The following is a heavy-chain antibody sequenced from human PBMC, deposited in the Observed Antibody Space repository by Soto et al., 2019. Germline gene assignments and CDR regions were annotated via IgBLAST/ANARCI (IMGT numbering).Heavy chain of an antibody. J-gene: IGHJ4*02. CDR1: GGSFSNYY. D-gene: IGHD2-15*01. V-gene: IGHV4-4*07. Sequence: QVQLQESGPGLVKPSETLSLTCSVSGGSFSNYYWSWFRQPAGKGLEWIGRIYTGGSTNYNPSLKSRVNLSVDTSKNQFSLTLTSVTAADTAVYYCARANVGPPGGGSWTMPFDFWGQGTLVTVSS. CDR2: IYTGGST. CDR3: ARANVGPPGGGSWTMPFDF.